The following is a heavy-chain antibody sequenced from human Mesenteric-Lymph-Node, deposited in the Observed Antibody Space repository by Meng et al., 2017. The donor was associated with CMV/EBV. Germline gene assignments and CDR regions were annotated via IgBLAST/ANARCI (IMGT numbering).Heavy chain of an antibody. CDR3: ARAGDYDILTGPEY. J-gene: IGHJ4*02. Sequence: ASGYPFNHYYMHWVRQAPGQGLEWMGIINPSGGGTTYAQKFQGRLTMTRDTSTSTVYMELGSLRSDDTAVYYCARAGDYDILTGPEYWGQGVLVTVSS. CDR2: INPSGGGT. V-gene: IGHV1-46*02. D-gene: IGHD3-9*01. CDR1: GYPFNHYY.